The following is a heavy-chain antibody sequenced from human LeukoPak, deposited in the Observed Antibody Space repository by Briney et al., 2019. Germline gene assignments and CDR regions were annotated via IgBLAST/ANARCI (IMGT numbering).Heavy chain of an antibody. CDR1: GGSLSGYY. D-gene: IGHD2/OR15-2a*01. V-gene: IGHV4-59*01. CDR3: ARLRGNYFPDF. J-gene: IGHJ4*02. Sequence: SETLSLTCTVSGGSLSGYYWTWIRQPPGKTLEWIAYIFYTGTTNYNPSLESRVTISVDTSRNQFYLRLRSVAAADTAVYYCARLRGNYFPDFWGQGTLVTVSS. CDR2: IFYTGTT.